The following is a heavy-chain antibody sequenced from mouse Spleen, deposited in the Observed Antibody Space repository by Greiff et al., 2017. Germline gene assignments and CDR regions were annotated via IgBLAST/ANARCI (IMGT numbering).Heavy chain of an antibody. D-gene: IGHD2-2*01. Sequence: QVQLQQSGPGLVAPSQSLSITCTISGFSLTSYGVHWVRQPPGKGLEWLVVIRSDGSTTYNSALKSRLSISKDNSKSQVVLKMNSLQTDDTAMYYCARHYGYDDAMDYWGQGTSVTVSS. CDR3: ARHYGYDDAMDY. V-gene: IGHV2-6-1*01. J-gene: IGHJ4*01. CDR2: IRSDGST. CDR1: GFSLTSYG.